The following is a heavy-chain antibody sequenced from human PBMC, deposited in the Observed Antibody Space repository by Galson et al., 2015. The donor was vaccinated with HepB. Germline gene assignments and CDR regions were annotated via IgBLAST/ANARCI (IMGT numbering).Heavy chain of an antibody. V-gene: IGHV3-30*18. CDR2: ISYDGSNK. J-gene: IGHJ5*02. CDR1: GFTFSSYG. Sequence: SLRLSCAASGFTFSSYGMHWVRQAPGKGLEWVAVISYDGSNKYYADSVKGRFTISRDNSKNTLYLQMNSLRAEDTAVYYCAKGRPYEVNWFEPWGQGTLVSVSS. CDR3: AKGRPYEVNWFEP. D-gene: IGHD5-12*01.